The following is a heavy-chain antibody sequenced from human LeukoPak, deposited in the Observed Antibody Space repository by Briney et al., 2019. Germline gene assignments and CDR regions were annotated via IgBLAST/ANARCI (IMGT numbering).Heavy chain of an antibody. CDR1: GFPVSSNY. V-gene: IGHV3-66*02. J-gene: IGHJ4*02. CDR2: IYSGGST. D-gene: IGHD3-10*01. Sequence: GGSLRLSCAASGFPVSSNYMSWVRQAPGKGLEWVSVIYSGGSTYYADSVKGRFTISRDNSKNTLYLQMNSLRAEDTAVYYCARGRGYFDYWGQGTLVTVSS. CDR3: ARGRGYFDY.